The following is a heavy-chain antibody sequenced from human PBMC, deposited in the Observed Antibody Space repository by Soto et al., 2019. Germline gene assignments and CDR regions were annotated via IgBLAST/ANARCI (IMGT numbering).Heavy chain of an antibody. Sequence: EVQLLESGGGLVQPGGSLRLSCAASGFTFSSYAMSWVRQAPGKGLEWVSAIRGSGGSTYYADSVKGRFTISRDNSKNTLYLQMNSMRAEDTAVYYCAKAVAWPYDAFDIWGQGTMVTVSS. CDR1: GFTFSSYA. CDR2: IRGSGGST. D-gene: IGHD5-12*01. V-gene: IGHV3-23*01. J-gene: IGHJ3*02. CDR3: AKAVAWPYDAFDI.